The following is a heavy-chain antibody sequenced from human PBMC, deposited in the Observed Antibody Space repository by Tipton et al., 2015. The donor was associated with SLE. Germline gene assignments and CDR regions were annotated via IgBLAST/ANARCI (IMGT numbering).Heavy chain of an antibody. J-gene: IGHJ2*01. V-gene: IGHV4-59*12. Sequence: TLSLTCTVSGDSINSYYWSWIRQPPGEGLEWIGYIYYREGTNYSPSLKSRVTISLDASKNQLSLKLSSVTAADTAVYYGARDKSYCSSTSCDFWSFDLWGLCSLVTVSS. D-gene: IGHD2-2*01. CDR3: ARDKSYCSSTSCDFWSFDL. CDR2: IYYREGT. CDR1: GDSINSYY.